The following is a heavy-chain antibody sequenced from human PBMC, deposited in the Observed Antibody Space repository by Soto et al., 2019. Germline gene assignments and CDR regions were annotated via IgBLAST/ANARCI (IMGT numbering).Heavy chain of an antibody. D-gene: IGHD6-13*01. V-gene: IGHV3-23*01. CDR1: GFTFSSYA. Sequence: VGSLRLSCAASGFTFSSYAMSWVRQAPGKGLEWVSAISGSGGSTYYADSVKGRFTISRDNSKNTLYLQMNSLRAEDTAVYYCAKGSSHYYYGMDVWGQGTTVTVSS. J-gene: IGHJ6*02. CDR3: AKGSSHYYYGMDV. CDR2: ISGSGGST.